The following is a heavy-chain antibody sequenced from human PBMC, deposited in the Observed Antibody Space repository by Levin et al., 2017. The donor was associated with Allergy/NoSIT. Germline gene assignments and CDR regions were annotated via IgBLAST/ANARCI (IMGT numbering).Heavy chain of an antibody. J-gene: IGHJ5*02. V-gene: IGHV3-21*05. Sequence: GASVKVSCAGSGFILSRDSINWVRQAPGKGLEWVSYISSGVNYIYYSDSVKGRFTVSRDNAKNSLYLQMNSLTVEDTAVYYCARGAELDPWGQGTLVTVSS. CDR1: GFILSRDS. CDR2: ISSGVNYI. CDR3: ARGAELDP.